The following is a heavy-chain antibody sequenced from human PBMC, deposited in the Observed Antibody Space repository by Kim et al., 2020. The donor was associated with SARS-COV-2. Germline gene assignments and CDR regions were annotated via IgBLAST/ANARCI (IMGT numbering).Heavy chain of an antibody. CDR2: GGKT. V-gene: IGHV3-15*01. CDR3: TTNWFDP. Sequence: GGKTYDAAPVKDRFTISRDDSKNMLYLQMNSLKTEDTAVYYCTTNWFDPWGQGTLVTVSS. J-gene: IGHJ5*02.